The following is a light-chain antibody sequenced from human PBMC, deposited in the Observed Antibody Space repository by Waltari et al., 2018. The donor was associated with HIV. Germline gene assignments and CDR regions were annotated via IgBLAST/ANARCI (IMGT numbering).Light chain of an antibody. J-gene: IGLJ2*01. CDR1: ALPKQF. V-gene: IGLV3-25*03. Sequence: SHELTQPPSVSVSPGQTARITCSGDALPKQFAYWYQQRPGQAPILVIYKDSGRPSGIPERCAGSSSGTIVTLTISRVQAEDEADYYCQSADSSGTYVVFGGGTKLTVL. CDR3: QSADSSGTYVV. CDR2: KDS.